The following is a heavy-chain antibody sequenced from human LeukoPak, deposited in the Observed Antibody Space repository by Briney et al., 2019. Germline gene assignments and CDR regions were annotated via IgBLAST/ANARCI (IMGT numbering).Heavy chain of an antibody. CDR1: GGSISSGGYY. D-gene: IGHD5-18*01. V-gene: IGHV4-31*03. CDR3: ARVRGYSYGELDY. CDR2: ISYSGST. J-gene: IGHJ4*02. Sequence: SQTLSLTCTVSGGSISSGGYYWSWIRQHPGKGLEWIGYISYSGSTYYNPSLNSRVPISVGTSKSQFSLKLSSGTAADTAGDYCARVRGYSYGELDYWGQGTLVTVSS.